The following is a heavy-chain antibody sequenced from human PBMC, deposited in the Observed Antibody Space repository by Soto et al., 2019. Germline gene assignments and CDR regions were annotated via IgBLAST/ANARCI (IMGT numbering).Heavy chain of an antibody. D-gene: IGHD4-17*01. CDR2: IYYSGST. J-gene: IGHJ3*02. V-gene: IGHV4-39*01. Sequence: QLQLQESGPGLVKPSETLSLTCTVSGGSISSSSYYWGWIRQPPGKWLEWIGNIYYSGSTYYNPSLKSRVTISVDTSKKQFSLKLNSVTAADMAVYYCARPYYTTVVTPDAFDIWGQGTMVTVSS. CDR1: GGSISSSSYY. CDR3: ARPYYTTVVTPDAFDI.